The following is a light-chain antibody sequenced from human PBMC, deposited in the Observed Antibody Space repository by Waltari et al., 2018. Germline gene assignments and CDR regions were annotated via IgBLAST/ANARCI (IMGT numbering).Light chain of an antibody. CDR1: QSVSSSY. CDR3: QQYGSSLYT. V-gene: IGKV3-20*01. J-gene: IGKJ2*01. CDR2: GAS. Sequence: EIVWTQSPGTLSLSPGERATLSCRASQSVSSSYLAWYQQKPGQAPRRLIYGASSRATVIPDRFSGSGSGTDFPLTISRLEPEDFAVYYCQQYGSSLYTFGQGTKLEIK.